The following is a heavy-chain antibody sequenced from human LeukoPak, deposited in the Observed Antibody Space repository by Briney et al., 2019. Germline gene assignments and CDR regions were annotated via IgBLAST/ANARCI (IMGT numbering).Heavy chain of an antibody. CDR3: ARSYSSSPYNWFDP. V-gene: IGHV4-39*07. D-gene: IGHD6-13*01. CDR1: GGSISGGGYY. CDR2: ISYSGST. Sequence: SETLSLTCTVSGGSISGGGYYWGWIRQPPGKGLEWIGSISYSGSTNYNPSLKGRVTISEDTSKNQFSLKLSSVTAADTAVYYCARSYSSSPYNWFDPWGQGTLVTVSS. J-gene: IGHJ5*02.